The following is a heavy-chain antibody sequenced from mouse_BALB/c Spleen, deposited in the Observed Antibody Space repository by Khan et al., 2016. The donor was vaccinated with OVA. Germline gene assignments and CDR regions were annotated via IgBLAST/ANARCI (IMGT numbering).Heavy chain of an antibody. CDR3: APGGYGRGFAY. CDR2: ISYDDSN. Sequence: EVQLQESGPGLVKPSQSLSLTCSVTGYSIISGYYWNWIRQFPGNKLEWMGYISYDDSNNYNPSLKYRISITRDTSKNKFFLKLNSVTSEDTATDYCAPGGYGRGFAYWGQGTLVTFSA. V-gene: IGHV3-6*01. D-gene: IGHD1-1*01. CDR1: GYSIISGYY. J-gene: IGHJ3*01.